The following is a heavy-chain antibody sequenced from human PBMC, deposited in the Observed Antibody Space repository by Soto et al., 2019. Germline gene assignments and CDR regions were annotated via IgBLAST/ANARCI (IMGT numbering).Heavy chain of an antibody. V-gene: IGHV3-48*03. CDR3: AREEAATDAFDI. Sequence: VQLVESGGGVVQPGRSLRLSCAASGFTFSSYEMNWVRQAPGKGLEWVSYISSSGSTIYYADSVKGRFTISRDNAKNSLYLQMNSLRAEDTAVYYCAREEAATDAFDIWGQGTMVTVSS. CDR1: GFTFSSYE. D-gene: IGHD6-25*01. CDR2: ISSSGSTI. J-gene: IGHJ3*02.